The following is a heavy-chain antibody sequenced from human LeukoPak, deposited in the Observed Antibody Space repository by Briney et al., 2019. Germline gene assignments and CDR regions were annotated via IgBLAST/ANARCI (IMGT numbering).Heavy chain of an antibody. CDR1: GGSISSGDYY. D-gene: IGHD4-17*01. CDR3: ARNGDRYSYYGIDV. CDR2: ISYSGRP. J-gene: IGHJ6*02. V-gene: IGHV4-30-4*01. Sequence: SETLSLTCTVSGGSISSGDYYWSWIRQPPGKGLEWIAYISYSGRPYYNPSLKSRLTISVDTSKNQFSLKLTSVTAADTAVYYCARNGDRYSYYGIDVWGQGTTVTVSS.